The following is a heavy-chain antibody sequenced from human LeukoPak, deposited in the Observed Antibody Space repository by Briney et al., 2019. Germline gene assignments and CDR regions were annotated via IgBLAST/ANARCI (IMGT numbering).Heavy chain of an antibody. J-gene: IGHJ1*01. Sequence: SETLSLTCAVYGGSFSGYYWSWIRQPPGKGLEWIGEINHSGSTNYNPSLKSRVTISVDTSKNQFSLKLSSVTAADTAVYYCASPAAAGRLGFQHWGQGTLVTVSS. V-gene: IGHV4-34*01. CDR3: ASPAAAGRLGFQH. D-gene: IGHD6-13*01. CDR2: INHSGST. CDR1: GGSFSGYY.